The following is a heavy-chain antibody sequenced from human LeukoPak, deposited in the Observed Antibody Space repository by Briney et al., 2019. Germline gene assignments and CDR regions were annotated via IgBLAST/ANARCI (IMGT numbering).Heavy chain of an antibody. CDR1: GITVSNYG. CDR2: ISGSGGGT. Sequence: GGSLRLSCAVSGITVSNYGMSWVRQAPGKGLEWVAGISGSGGGTNFADSVKGRFTISRDNFKNTLYLQMNSLRAEDTAVYFCAKRGVVIRVILVGFHKEAYYFDSWGQGALVTVSS. J-gene: IGHJ4*02. CDR3: AKRGVVIRVILVGFHKEAYYFDS. V-gene: IGHV3-23*01. D-gene: IGHD3-22*01.